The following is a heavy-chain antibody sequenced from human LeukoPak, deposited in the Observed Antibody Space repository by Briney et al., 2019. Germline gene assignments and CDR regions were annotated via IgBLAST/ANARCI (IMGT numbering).Heavy chain of an antibody. CDR1: GGSFSGYY. D-gene: IGHD3-9*01. CDR3: AKAGYFDWLPLDY. J-gene: IGHJ4*02. CDR2: INHSGST. Sequence: PSETLSLTCAVYGGSFSGYYWSWIRQPPGKGLEWIGEINHSGSTNYNPSLKSRVTMSVDTSKNQFSLKLSSVTAADTAVYYCAKAGYFDWLPLDYWGQGALVTVSS. V-gene: IGHV4-34*01.